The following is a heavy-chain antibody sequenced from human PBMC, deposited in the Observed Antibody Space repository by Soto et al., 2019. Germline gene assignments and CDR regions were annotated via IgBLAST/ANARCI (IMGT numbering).Heavy chain of an antibody. V-gene: IGHV4-39*01. Sequence: SETLSLTCPVSGGSISSSSYYWGWIRQPPGKGLEWIGSIYYSGSTYYNPSLKSRVTISVDTSKNQFSLKLSSVTAADTAVYYCARHLDYDLWSGTYYYYGMDVWGQGTTVTVSS. D-gene: IGHD3-3*01. CDR2: IYYSGST. CDR3: ARHLDYDLWSGTYYYYGMDV. CDR1: GGSISSSSYY. J-gene: IGHJ6*02.